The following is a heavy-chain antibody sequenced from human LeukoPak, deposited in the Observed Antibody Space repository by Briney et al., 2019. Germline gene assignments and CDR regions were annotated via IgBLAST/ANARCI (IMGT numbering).Heavy chain of an antibody. CDR1: GYSINNGGYS. CDR2: TYHSGST. D-gene: IGHD5-12*01. J-gene: IGHJ4*02. V-gene: IGHV4-30-2*01. CDR3: ARGGRSYFDY. Sequence: SQTLSLTCSVSGYSINNGGYSWSWIRQPPGKGLEWIGYTYHSGSTYYNPSLKSRVTISLDRSKNQFSLNLSSVTAADTAVYYCARGGRSYFDYWGQGTLVTVSS.